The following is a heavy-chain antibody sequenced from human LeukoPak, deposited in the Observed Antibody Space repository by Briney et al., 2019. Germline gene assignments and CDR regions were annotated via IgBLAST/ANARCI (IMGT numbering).Heavy chain of an antibody. CDR2: IYYSGST. V-gene: IGHV4-59*08. J-gene: IGHJ1*01. Sequence: SETLSLTCTVSGGSISSYYWSWIRQPPGKGLEWIGYIYYSGSTNYNPSLKSRVTISVDTSKNQFSLKLSSVTAADTAVYYCARHDYGDYGNFQHWGQGTLVTVSS. CDR1: GGSISSYY. CDR3: ARHDYGDYGNFQH. D-gene: IGHD4-17*01.